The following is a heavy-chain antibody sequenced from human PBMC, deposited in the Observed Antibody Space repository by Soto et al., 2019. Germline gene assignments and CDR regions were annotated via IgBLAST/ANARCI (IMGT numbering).Heavy chain of an antibody. V-gene: IGHV3-30-3*01. J-gene: IGHJ4*02. CDR3: ARSRNGAVPDSINF. CDR1: GFTFSRYA. Sequence: GGSLRLSCAASGFTFSRYAMHWVRQAPGEGLEWVAVISRDGSSKYYGDSVKGRFTVSRDNSNNTLYLSMTSLRPDDTAVFYCARSRNGAVPDSINFWGQGTLVTVPQ. CDR2: ISRDGSSK. D-gene: IGHD2-8*01.